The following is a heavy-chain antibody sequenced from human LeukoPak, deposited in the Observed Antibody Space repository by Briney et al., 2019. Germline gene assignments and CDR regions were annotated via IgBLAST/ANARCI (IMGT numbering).Heavy chain of an antibody. CDR3: ARRLTQYDCFDP. D-gene: IGHD2-2*01. CDR1: GVTVSSNSVT. V-gene: IGHV6-1*01. CDR2: RYYRSTWYN. J-gene: IGHJ5*02. Sequence: SQTLSLTCAVSGVTVSSNSVTWNWIRQSPSRGLEWLVRRYYRSTWYNDYAVAVRGRITVNPDTSKNQFSLHLNSVTPEDTAVYYCARRLTQYDCFDPWGQGILVTVSS.